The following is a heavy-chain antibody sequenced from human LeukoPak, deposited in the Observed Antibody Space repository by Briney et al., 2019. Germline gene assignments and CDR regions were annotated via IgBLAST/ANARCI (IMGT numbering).Heavy chain of an antibody. J-gene: IGHJ4*02. D-gene: IGHD2-8*01. CDR1: GGLISSGSYY. CDR2: MYTIGST. Sequence: PSETLSLTCTVSGGLISSGSYYWSWIRQPAGKGLEWIGRMYTIGSTNYNPSLKSRVTISVDTSKNQFSLKLSSVTAADTAVYYCARVRYCTNGVCYRGRYFDYWGQGTLVTVSS. V-gene: IGHV4-61*02. CDR3: ARVRYCTNGVCYRGRYFDY.